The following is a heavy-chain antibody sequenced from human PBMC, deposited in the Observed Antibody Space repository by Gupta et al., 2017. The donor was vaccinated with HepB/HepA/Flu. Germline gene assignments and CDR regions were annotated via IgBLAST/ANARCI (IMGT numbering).Heavy chain of an antibody. V-gene: IGHV4-59*01. D-gene: IGHD3-9*01. CDR2: IYYSGST. CDR1: DGSISSYY. Sequence: QVQLQESGPGLVKPSETLSLTCTVSDGSISSYYWSWIRQPPGKGLEWIGYIYYSGSTNYNPSLKSRVTTSVDTSKNQFSLKLSSVSAADTAVYYCARLRMYYDILTGYSPYWYFDLWGRGTLVTVSS. CDR3: ARLRMYYDILTGYSPYWYFDL. J-gene: IGHJ2*01.